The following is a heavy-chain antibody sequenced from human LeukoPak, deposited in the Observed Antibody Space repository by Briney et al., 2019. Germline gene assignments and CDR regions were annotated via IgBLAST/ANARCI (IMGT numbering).Heavy chain of an antibody. V-gene: IGHV1-69*04. CDR3: ASNRAVVVPAAIRLEYYGMDV. D-gene: IGHD2-2*02. Sequence: SVKVSCKASGGTFSSYAISWVRQAPGQGLEWMGRFIPIFGIANDAQKFHGRGTITADKSTSTAYMELSSLRSEDTAVYYCASNRAVVVPAAIRLEYYGMDVWGQGTTVTVSS. CDR1: GGTFSSYA. J-gene: IGHJ6*02. CDR2: FIPIFGIA.